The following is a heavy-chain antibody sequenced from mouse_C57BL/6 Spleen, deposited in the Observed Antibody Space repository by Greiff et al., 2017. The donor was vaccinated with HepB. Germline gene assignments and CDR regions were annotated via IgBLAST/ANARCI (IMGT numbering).Heavy chain of an antibody. D-gene: IGHD1-1*01. CDR2: IYPGDGDT. J-gene: IGHJ2*01. Sequence: QVQLQQSGPELVKPGASVKISCKASGYAFSSSWMNWVKQRPGKGLEWIGRIYPGDGDTNYNGKFKGKATLTADKSSSTAYMQLSSLTSEDSTVYFCARGTVVAKDYWGQGTTLTVSS. V-gene: IGHV1-82*01. CDR1: GYAFSSSW. CDR3: ARGTVVAKDY.